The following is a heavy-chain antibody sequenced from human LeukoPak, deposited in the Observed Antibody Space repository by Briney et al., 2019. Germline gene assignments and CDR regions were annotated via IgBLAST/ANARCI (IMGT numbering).Heavy chain of an antibody. J-gene: IGHJ3*02. Sequence: GGSLRLSCAASGFTFSSYVMSWVRQAPGKGLEWVSSISNSGGSTYYADSVKGRFTISRDNSKNTLYLQMNSLRAEDTAVYYCARAPYYYDSSGYYSDAFDIWGQGTMVTVSS. V-gene: IGHV3-23*01. D-gene: IGHD3-22*01. CDR3: ARAPYYYDSSGYYSDAFDI. CDR1: GFTFSSYV. CDR2: ISNSGGST.